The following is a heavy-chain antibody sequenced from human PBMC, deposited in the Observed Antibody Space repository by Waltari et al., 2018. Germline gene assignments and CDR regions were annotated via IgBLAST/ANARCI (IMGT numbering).Heavy chain of an antibody. D-gene: IGHD3-9*01. V-gene: IGHV4-59*01. Sequence: QVQLQQSGPGLVKPSETLSLTCTVSGGSISSNYWSWIRQSPGKGLEWVGYIHSSGSTNPTPSLKGRFTTSVNTSKNQFFLRLSAVTAADTAVYFCGRDLGGVGGLTGYFDNWGQGTLVTVSS. CDR2: IHSSGST. CDR1: GGSISSNY. J-gene: IGHJ4*02. CDR3: GRDLGGVGGLTGYFDN.